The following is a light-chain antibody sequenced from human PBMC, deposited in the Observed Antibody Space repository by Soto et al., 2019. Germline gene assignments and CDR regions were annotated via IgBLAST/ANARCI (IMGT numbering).Light chain of an antibody. J-gene: IGKJ5*01. Sequence: EIVLTQSPATLSLSPGERATLSCGASQSVSSSYLAWYQQKPGLAPRLLIYDASSRATGIPDRFSGSGSGTDFTLTISRLEPEEVAVYYCQQYGSSPITCGQGTRLEIK. CDR1: QSVSSSY. CDR3: QQYGSSPIT. V-gene: IGKV3D-20*01. CDR2: DAS.